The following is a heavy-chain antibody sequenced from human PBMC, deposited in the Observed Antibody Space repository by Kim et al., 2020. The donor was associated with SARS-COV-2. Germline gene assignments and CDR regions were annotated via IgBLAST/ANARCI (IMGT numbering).Heavy chain of an antibody. V-gene: IGHV1-18*01. J-gene: IGHJ3*02. CDR3: ARDRGVKVRGLSSFGGEDI. Sequence: ASVKVSCRASGYTFTNYGISWVRQAPGQGLEWMGWISVYNGNTNFAQKLQDRVTMTTDTSTTTAYMELRSLRSDDTAVYYCARDRGVKVRGLSSFGGEDIWGQGTMVTVSS. CDR2: ISVYNGNT. D-gene: IGHD3-10*01. CDR1: GYTFTNYG.